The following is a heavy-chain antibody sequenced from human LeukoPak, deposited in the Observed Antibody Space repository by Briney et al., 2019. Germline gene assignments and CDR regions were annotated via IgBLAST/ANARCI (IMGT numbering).Heavy chain of an antibody. J-gene: IGHJ1*01. CDR3: ARDVYGDYEYFQH. CDR2: IWYGGSNK. D-gene: IGHD4-17*01. CDR1: GFTFSSYG. Sequence: GGSLRLSCAASGFTFSSYGMHWVRQAPGKGLEWVAVIWYGGSNKYYADSVKGRFTISRDNSKNTLYLQMNSLRAEDTAVYYCARDVYGDYEYFQHWGQGTLVTVSS. V-gene: IGHV3-33*08.